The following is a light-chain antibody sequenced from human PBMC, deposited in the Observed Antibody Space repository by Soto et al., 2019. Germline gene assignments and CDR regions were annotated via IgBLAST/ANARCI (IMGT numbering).Light chain of an antibody. CDR2: GAS. Sequence: EIVMTQSPATLSVSPGERATLSCRASQSVSSNLAWYQQKPGQAPRLLIYGASTRDTGIPARFSGSGSGTEFTLTISSLQSEDFAVYYCQQYKNWPLITFGQGTRLEIK. V-gene: IGKV3-15*01. CDR3: QQYKNWPLIT. CDR1: QSVSSN. J-gene: IGKJ5*01.